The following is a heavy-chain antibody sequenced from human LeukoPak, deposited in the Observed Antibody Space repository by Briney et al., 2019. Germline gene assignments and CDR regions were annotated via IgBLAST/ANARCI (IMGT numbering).Heavy chain of an antibody. D-gene: IGHD1-26*01. CDR3: ARARTGSYYSTFEY. J-gene: IGHJ1*01. CDR1: GFTFSAYA. CDR2: ISHDESNY. V-gene: IGHV3-30*04. Sequence: GTSLRLSCTASGFTFSAYALHWVRQAPGKGLEWVAVISHDESNYYYAESVKGRFSISRDDSKNTLVLQMNSLTTEDAGVYYCARARTGSYYSTFEYWSPGTLVTVSS.